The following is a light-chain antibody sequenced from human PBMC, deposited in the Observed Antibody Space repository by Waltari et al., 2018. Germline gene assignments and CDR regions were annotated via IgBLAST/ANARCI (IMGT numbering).Light chain of an antibody. V-gene: IGKV1-39*01. Sequence: DIQVTQSPSSLSASIGDRVTITCRTSQGIAFYLNWYQQKPGQAPKLLIYHASNLQSGVPSRFSGRGSGTDFTLSISSLQPEDFATYYCQHSFTTPPTFSPGTKVD. CDR2: HAS. J-gene: IGKJ3*01. CDR1: QGIAFY. CDR3: QHSFTTPPT.